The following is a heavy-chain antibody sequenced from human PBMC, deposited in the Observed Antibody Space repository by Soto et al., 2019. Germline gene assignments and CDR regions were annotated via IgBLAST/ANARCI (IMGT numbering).Heavy chain of an antibody. Sequence: ASVKVSFTASGGTFSSYAISWVRQAPGQGLEWMGGIIPIFGTANYAQKFQGRVTITADESTSTAYMELSSLRSEDTAVYYCARDRRGSNYDPGLDPWGQGTLVTVSS. CDR1: GGTFSSYA. CDR3: ARDRRGSNYDPGLDP. D-gene: IGHD4-4*01. J-gene: IGHJ5*02. CDR2: IIPIFGTA. V-gene: IGHV1-69*13.